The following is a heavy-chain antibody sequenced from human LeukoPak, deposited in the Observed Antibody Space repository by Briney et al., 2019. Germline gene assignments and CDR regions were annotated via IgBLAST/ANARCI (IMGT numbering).Heavy chain of an antibody. V-gene: IGHV3-9*01. CDR2: ISWNSGSI. CDR1: GFTFDDYA. Sequence: SGGSLRLSCAASGFTFDDYAMHWVRHAPGKGLEGVSGISWNSGSIDYADSVKGLFTISRDNAKNSLYLQMNSLRAEDTALYYCAKDMQQLGYYYYGMDVWGQGTTVTVSS. CDR3: AKDMQQLGYYYYGMDV. J-gene: IGHJ6*02. D-gene: IGHD6-13*01.